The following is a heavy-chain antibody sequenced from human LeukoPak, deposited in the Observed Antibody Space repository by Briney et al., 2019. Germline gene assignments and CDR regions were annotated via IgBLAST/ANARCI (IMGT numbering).Heavy chain of an antibody. CDR1: GYTFTGFY. V-gene: IGHV1-18*04. J-gene: IGHJ6*02. Sequence: GASVKVSCKASGYTFTGFYIHWVRQAPGQGLEWMGWIYSESGDTNYAQKLQGRVTMTTDTSTSTAYMELRSLRSDDTAVYYCARDLLGATVTLYGMDVWGQGTTVTVSS. CDR2: IYSESGDT. D-gene: IGHD4-17*01. CDR3: ARDLLGATVTLYGMDV.